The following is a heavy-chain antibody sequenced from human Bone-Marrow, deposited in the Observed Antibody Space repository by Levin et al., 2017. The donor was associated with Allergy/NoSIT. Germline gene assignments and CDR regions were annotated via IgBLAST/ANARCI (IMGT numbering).Heavy chain of an antibody. D-gene: IGHD4-23*01. Sequence: GESLKISCAASGFTFSSYGMHWVRQAPGKGLEWVAVIWYDGSNKYYADSVKGRFTISRDNSKNTLYLQMNSLRAEDTAVYYCVGSTVVTPDNWFDPWGQGTLVTVSS. CDR1: GFTFSSYG. CDR2: IWYDGSNK. V-gene: IGHV3-33*01. CDR3: VGSTVVTPDNWFDP. J-gene: IGHJ5*02.